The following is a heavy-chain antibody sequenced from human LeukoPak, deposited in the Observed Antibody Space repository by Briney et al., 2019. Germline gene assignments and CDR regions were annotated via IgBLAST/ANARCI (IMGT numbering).Heavy chain of an antibody. CDR3: ARAYGSGSYTLLFFDY. V-gene: IGHV1-46*01. CDR1: GYMFTGYY. Sequence: GASVKVSCKASGYMFTGYYMHWVRQAPGQGLEWMGIINPSGGSTSYAQKFQGRVTMTRDTSTSTVYMELSSLRSEDTAVYYCARAYGSGSYTLLFFDYWGQGTLVTVSS. CDR2: INPSGGST. D-gene: IGHD3-10*01. J-gene: IGHJ4*02.